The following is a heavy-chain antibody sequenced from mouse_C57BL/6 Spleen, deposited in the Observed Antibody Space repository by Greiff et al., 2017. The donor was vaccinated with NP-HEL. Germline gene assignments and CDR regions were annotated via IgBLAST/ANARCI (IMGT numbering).Heavy chain of an antibody. V-gene: IGHV1-53*01. J-gene: IGHJ4*01. CDR3: ARYPITTVVATDYAMDY. CDR1: GYTFTSYW. CDR2: INPSNGGT. Sequence: QVQLQQPGTELVKPGASVKLSCKASGYTFTSYWMHWVKQRPGQGLEWIGNINPSNGGTNYNEKFKSKATLTVDKSSSTAYMQLSSLTSEDSAVYYCARYPITTVVATDYAMDYWGQGTSVTVSS. D-gene: IGHD1-1*01.